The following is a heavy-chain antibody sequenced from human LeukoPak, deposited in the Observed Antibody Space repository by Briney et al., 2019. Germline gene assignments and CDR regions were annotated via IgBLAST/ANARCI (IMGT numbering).Heavy chain of an antibody. CDR3: ARQLGGWFDP. Sequence: SETLSLTCTVSGGSIGSGTYYWGWIRQSPGKGLEWIGSIFYSGSTNYNPSLKSRVTISVDTSKNQFSLKLSSVTAADTAVYYCARQLGGWFDPWGQGTLVTVSS. D-gene: IGHD3-16*01. J-gene: IGHJ5*02. CDR1: GGSIGSGTYY. CDR2: IFYSGST. V-gene: IGHV4-39*07.